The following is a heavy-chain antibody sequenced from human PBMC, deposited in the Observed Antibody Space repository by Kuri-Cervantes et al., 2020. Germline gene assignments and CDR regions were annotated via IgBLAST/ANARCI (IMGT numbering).Heavy chain of an antibody. D-gene: IGHD2-21*02. Sequence: GESLKISCAASGFTFSGYSMNWVRQAPGKGLEWVSYISSSSSYINYADSVKGRFTISRDNAKNSLYLQMNSLRAEDTAVYYCARPYLAYCGGDGYTASDYWGQGTLVTVSS. CDR3: ARPYLAYCGGDGYTASDY. CDR2: ISSSSSYI. CDR1: GFTFSGYS. J-gene: IGHJ4*02. V-gene: IGHV3-21*01.